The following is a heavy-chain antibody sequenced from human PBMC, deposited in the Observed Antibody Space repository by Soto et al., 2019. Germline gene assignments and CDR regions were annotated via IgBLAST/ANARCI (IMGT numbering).Heavy chain of an antibody. CDR3: ARIESGYSYGLDY. D-gene: IGHD5-18*01. J-gene: IGHJ4*02. CDR1: GGSISSGGYS. V-gene: IGHV4-30-2*01. Sequence: PSETLSLTCAVSGGSISSGGYSWSWIRQPPGKGLEWIGYIYHSGSTYYNPSLKSRVTISVDRSKNQFSLKLSSVTAADTAVYYCARIESGYSYGLDYWGQGTLVTVSS. CDR2: IYHSGST.